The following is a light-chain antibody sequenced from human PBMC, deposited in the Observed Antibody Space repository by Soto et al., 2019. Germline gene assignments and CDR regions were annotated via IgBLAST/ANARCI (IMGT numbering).Light chain of an antibody. CDR3: GTWDSSLSAGPYV. CDR1: SSNIGRNY. J-gene: IGLJ1*01. Sequence: QSALTQPPSVSAASGQKVTISCSGRSSNIGRNYVSWYQQLPGTAPKLLIYDNNKRPSGIPDRFSGSKSGTSATLDNTGHQSGDVVYYYCGTWDSSLSAGPYVFGTGTKVTVL. CDR2: DNN. V-gene: IGLV1-51*01.